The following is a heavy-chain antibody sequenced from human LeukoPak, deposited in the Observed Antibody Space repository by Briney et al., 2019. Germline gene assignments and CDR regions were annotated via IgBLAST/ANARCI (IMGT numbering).Heavy chain of an antibody. J-gene: IGHJ4*02. CDR2: ISWNSGSI. D-gene: IGHD1-14*01. CDR3: AKDIATGNRLYYFDY. CDR1: GFTFDDYA. Sequence: GRSLRLSCAASGFTFDDYAMHWVRQAPGKGLGWDSGISWNSGSIGYADSVKGRFTISRDNAKNSLYLQMNSLRAEDTALYYCAKDIATGNRLYYFDYWGQGTLVTVSS. V-gene: IGHV3-9*01.